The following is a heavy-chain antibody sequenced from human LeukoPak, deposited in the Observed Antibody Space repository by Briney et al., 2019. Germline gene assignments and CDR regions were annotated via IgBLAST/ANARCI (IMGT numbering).Heavy chain of an antibody. CDR2: ISYDGSNK. D-gene: IGHD3-3*01. J-gene: IGHJ4*02. CDR1: GFTFSSYG. CDR3: ARNPGYYMDY. V-gene: IGHV3-30*19. Sequence: PGGSLRLSCAASGFTFSSYGMPWVRQAPGKGLEWVAVISYDGSNKYYADSVKGRFTISRDNSKNTLYLQMNSLRAEDTAVYYCARNPGYYMDYWGQGTLVTVSS.